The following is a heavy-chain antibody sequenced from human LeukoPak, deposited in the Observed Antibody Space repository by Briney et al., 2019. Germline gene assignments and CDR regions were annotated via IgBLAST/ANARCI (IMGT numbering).Heavy chain of an antibody. CDR2: ISGSGSRT. J-gene: IGHJ4*02. CDR1: GFTFSDYA. V-gene: IGHV3-23*01. D-gene: IGHD1-14*01. Sequence: GGSLRLSCAASGFTFSDYAMTWVRQAPRKGLEWVSSISGSGSRTYYTESVKGRFTISRDNSKNTLYLQMNSLRADETAIYYCASRPRADIGPLDFWGQGTLVTASS. CDR3: ASRPRADIGPLDF.